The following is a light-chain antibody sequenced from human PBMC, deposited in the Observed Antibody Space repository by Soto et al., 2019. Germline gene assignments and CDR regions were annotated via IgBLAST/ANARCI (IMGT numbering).Light chain of an antibody. CDR3: SSYTSSSTPPYV. Sequence: QSVLTQPASVSGSPGQSITISCTGTSSDVGGYNYVSGYQQHPGKAPKLMIYDVSNRPSGVSNRFSGSKSGNTASLTISGLQAEDEADYYCSSYTSSSTPPYVFGPGTKVTVL. CDR1: SSDVGGYNY. CDR2: DVS. V-gene: IGLV2-14*01. J-gene: IGLJ1*01.